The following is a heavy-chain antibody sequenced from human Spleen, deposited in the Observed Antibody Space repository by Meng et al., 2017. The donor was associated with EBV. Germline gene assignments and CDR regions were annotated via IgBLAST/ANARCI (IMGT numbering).Heavy chain of an antibody. Sequence: QVRLGQSGGEMKQPGSSVKVSCKASGGTFNTHAISWVRQAPGQGLEWMGGIIPIFGTSNYAQKFQGRVTITADESTRTAYMELSSLRSEDTAMYYCARASRDFWSGYYPHWGQGTLVTVSS. J-gene: IGHJ4*02. CDR3: ARASRDFWSGYYPH. CDR1: GGTFNTHA. D-gene: IGHD3-3*01. V-gene: IGHV1-69*01. CDR2: IIPIFGTS.